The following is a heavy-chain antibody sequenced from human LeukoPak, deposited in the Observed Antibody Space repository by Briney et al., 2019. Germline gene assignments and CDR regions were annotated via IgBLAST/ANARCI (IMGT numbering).Heavy chain of an antibody. V-gene: IGHV4-38-2*01. J-gene: IGHJ4*02. D-gene: IGHD2-21*01. CDR2: IYHSGST. Sequence: SETLSLTCAVSGYSISSGYYWGWIRQPPGKGLEWIGSIYHSGSTYYKPSLKSRVTISVDTSKNQFSLKLSSVTAADTAVYYCARTDGYCGGDCYHFDYWGQGILVTVSS. CDR1: GYSISSGYY. CDR3: ARTDGYCGGDCYHFDY.